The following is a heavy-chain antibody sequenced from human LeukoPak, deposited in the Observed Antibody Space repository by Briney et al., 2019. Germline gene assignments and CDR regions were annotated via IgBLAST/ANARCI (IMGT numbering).Heavy chain of an antibody. CDR2: ISGSGGGT. CDR1: GFTFSTFA. Sequence: GGSLRLSCAASGFTFSTFAMSWVRQAPGKGLEWVSMISGSGGGTYYADSVKGRFTSSRDSSKNTLYLQMNSLRAEDTAIYFCAKNKGAGSYYGYSFDYWGQGTLVTVSS. J-gene: IGHJ4*02. V-gene: IGHV3-23*01. D-gene: IGHD1-26*01. CDR3: AKNKGAGSYYGYSFDY.